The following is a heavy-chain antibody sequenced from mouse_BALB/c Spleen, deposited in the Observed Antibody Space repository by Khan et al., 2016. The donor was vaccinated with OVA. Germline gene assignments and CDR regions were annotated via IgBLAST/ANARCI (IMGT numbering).Heavy chain of an antibody. Sequence: VQLKQSGPELVKPGASVRMSCRASGYTFTDYYMKWMKQSHGKSLEWIGDINPYNGDTFYNQKFKGMATLTVDKSSSTAYMQLNSLTSEDSAVYYCARGLFDVWGAGTTVTVSS. J-gene: IGHJ1*01. V-gene: IGHV1-19*01. CDR1: GYTFTDYY. CDR3: ARGLFDV. CDR2: INPYNGDT.